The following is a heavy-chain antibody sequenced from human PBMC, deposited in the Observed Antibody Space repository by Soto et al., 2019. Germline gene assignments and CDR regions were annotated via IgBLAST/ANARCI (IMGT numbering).Heavy chain of an antibody. CDR2: ISCISSYI. J-gene: IGHJ6*03. CDR3: ARKRIFGVVIIPYYYYYMDV. Sequence: GGSLRLSCAASGFTFSSYSMNWVRQAPGKGLEWVSSISCISSYIYYAVSLKGRFTISRDNAKNSLFLQMNSLRAEDTVVYYCARKRIFGVVIIPYYYYYMDVWGKGTTVTVSS. V-gene: IGHV3-21*01. CDR1: GFTFSSYS. D-gene: IGHD3-3*01.